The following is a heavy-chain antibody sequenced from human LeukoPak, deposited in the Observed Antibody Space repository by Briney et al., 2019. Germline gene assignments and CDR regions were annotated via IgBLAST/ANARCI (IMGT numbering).Heavy chain of an antibody. CDR3: ARLFPHTTVTEDWFDP. J-gene: IGHJ5*02. D-gene: IGHD4-17*01. V-gene: IGHV5-51*01. CDR2: LYPGDSDI. Sequence: GESLKISCKGSEYSFTSYWIGWVRQMPGKGLEWMGILYPGDSDIRYSPSFQGQVTISADKSISTAYLQWSSLKASDTAMYYCARLFPHTTVTEDWFDPWGQGTLVTVSS. CDR1: EYSFTSYW.